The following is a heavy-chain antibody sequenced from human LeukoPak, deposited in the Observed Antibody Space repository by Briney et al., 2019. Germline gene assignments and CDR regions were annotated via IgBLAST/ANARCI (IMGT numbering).Heavy chain of an antibody. CDR1: GFTFSSYA. J-gene: IGHJ6*03. Sequence: GGSLRLSCAASGFTFSSYAMRWVRQAPGKGLEWVAVISYDGSNKYYADSVKGRFTISRDNAKNSLYLQMNSLRAEDTAVYYCARDRGYSGQYYMDVWGKGTTVTVSS. V-gene: IGHV3-30-3*01. CDR3: ARDRGYSGQYYMDV. D-gene: IGHD5-12*01. CDR2: ISYDGSNK.